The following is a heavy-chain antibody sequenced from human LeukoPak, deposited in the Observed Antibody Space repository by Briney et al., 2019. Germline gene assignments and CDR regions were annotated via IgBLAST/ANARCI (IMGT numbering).Heavy chain of an antibody. Sequence: ASVKVSCKVSGYTLTELSMHWVGQAPGKGLEWMGGFDPEDGETIYAQKFQGRVTRTRDTSTSTVYMELSSLRSEDTAVYYCAVGLGIAAAGQNFDYWGQGTLVTVSS. V-gene: IGHV1-24*01. CDR2: FDPEDGET. J-gene: IGHJ4*02. CDR1: GYTLTELS. CDR3: AVGLGIAAAGQNFDY. D-gene: IGHD6-13*01.